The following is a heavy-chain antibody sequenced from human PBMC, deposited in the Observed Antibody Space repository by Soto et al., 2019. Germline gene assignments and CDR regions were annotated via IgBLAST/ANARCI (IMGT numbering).Heavy chain of an antibody. V-gene: IGHV3-30*18. CDR3: GKGCLGGGYCFCLAH. J-gene: IGHJ4*02. CDR2: ISNDGTKE. CDR1: GFTFNSYG. Sequence: QVQLVESGGHVVQPGRSLRLSCAASGFTFNSYGMHWVRQAPVKGLEWVAIISNDGTKEKYADTVKGRFTISRDNSKNTLYLQMNSLTTEDTAVYFCGKGCLGGGYCFCLAHWGLGTLVSVSS. D-gene: IGHD2-21*02.